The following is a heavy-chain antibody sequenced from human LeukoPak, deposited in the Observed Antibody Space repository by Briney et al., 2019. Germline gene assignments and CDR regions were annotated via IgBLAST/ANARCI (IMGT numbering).Heavy chain of an antibody. CDR1: GFTFSNYA. CDR3: AKSTRDGYNLWFDY. CDR2: ISGSGGST. V-gene: IGHV3-23*01. Sequence: GGSLRLSCAASGFTFSNYAMSWVRQAPGEGLEWVSAISGSGGSTYYADSVKGRFTISRDNSKNTLFLQMNSLRVEDTAIYYCAKSTRDGYNLWFDYWGQGTLVTVSS. J-gene: IGHJ4*02. D-gene: IGHD5-24*01.